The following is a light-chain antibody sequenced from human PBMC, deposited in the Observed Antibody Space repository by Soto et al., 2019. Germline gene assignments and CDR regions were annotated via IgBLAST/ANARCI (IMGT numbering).Light chain of an antibody. V-gene: IGKV3-20*01. CDR2: GAS. Sequence: EVMLTQSPGTLSLSPGERATLSCRASQSVSSNYLAWYQQKSGQAPRLLIYGASNRATGSPDRFSGSGSGTAFTLTIRRMEHEDFAVYYCQQYDTSPRTFGQGTKVEFK. J-gene: IGKJ1*01. CDR3: QQYDTSPRT. CDR1: QSVSSNY.